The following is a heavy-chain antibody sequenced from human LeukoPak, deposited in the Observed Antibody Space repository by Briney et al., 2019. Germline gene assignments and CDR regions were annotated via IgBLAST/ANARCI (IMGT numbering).Heavy chain of an antibody. Sequence: GGSLRLSCAASGFTFSSYAMTWVRQAPGKGLEWVSIISGSGGSTSYADSVKGRFTISRDNSKNTLNLQMNSLRAEDTALYYCAKPYSGTILTGWFDPWGQGTLVTVSS. V-gene: IGHV3-23*01. J-gene: IGHJ5*02. D-gene: IGHD3-9*01. CDR3: AKPYSGTILTGWFDP. CDR1: GFTFSSYA. CDR2: ISGSGGST.